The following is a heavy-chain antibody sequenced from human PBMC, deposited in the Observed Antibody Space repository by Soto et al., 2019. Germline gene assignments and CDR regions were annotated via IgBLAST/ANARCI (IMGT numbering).Heavy chain of an antibody. CDR1: GFTFSSYA. J-gene: IGHJ3*02. CDR2: ISYDGSNK. V-gene: IGHV3-30*18. Sequence: PGGSLRLSCAASGFTFSSYAMSWVRQAPGKGLEWVAVISYDGSNKYYADSVKGRFTISRDNSKNTLYLQMNSLRAEDTAVYYCAKGLIVAYAFDIWGQGTMVTVSS. CDR3: AKGLIVAYAFDI. D-gene: IGHD2-21*01.